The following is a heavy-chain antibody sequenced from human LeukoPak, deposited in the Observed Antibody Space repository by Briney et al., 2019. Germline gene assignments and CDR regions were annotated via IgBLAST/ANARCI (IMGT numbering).Heavy chain of an antibody. CDR1: GGSISAYY. D-gene: IGHD2/OR15-2a*01. Sequence: SETLSLTCTVSGGSISAYYWSWIRQPPGKGLEWIGYIYYSGSTNYNPSLKSRVTISVDTSKNQFSLKLSSVTAADTAVYYCARTTFYYYMDVWGKGTTVTVSS. CDR2: IYYSGST. J-gene: IGHJ6*03. V-gene: IGHV4-59*01. CDR3: ARTTFYYYMDV.